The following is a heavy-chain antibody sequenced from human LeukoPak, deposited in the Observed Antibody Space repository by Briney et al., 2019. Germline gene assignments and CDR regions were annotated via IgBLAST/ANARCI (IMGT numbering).Heavy chain of an antibody. Sequence: PSETLSLTCTVSGGSISSSSYYWGWIRQPPGKGLEWIGSIYYSGSTYYNPSLKSRVTISVDTSKNQFSLKLSSVTAADTAVYYCARGRTRDIVVVPAAMSGSMGWGQGTLVTVSS. CDR1: GGSISSSSYY. D-gene: IGHD2-2*01. CDR2: IYYSGST. CDR3: ARGRTRDIVVVPAAMSGSMG. V-gene: IGHV4-39*07. J-gene: IGHJ4*02.